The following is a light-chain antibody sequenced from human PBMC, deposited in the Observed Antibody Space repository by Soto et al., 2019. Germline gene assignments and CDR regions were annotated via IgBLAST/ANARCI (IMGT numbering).Light chain of an antibody. CDR3: SSYAVSKNLV. CDR1: SSDVGGYNY. J-gene: IGLJ3*02. CDR2: EVS. Sequence: QPVLTQPPSASGSPGQSVTISCTGTSSDVGGYNYVSWYQQHPGKAPKLMIYEVSQRPSGVPDRFSGSKSGNTASLTVSGLQAEDEADYYCSSYAVSKNLVFGGGTKVTVL. V-gene: IGLV2-8*01.